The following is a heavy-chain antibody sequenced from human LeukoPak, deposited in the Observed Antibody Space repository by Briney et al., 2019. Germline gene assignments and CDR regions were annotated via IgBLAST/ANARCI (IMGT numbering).Heavy chain of an antibody. CDR3: ASGSGGLAYDY. V-gene: IGHV1-46*01. Sequence: ASVKVSCKASGYTFTSHYMHWVRQAPGQGLEWMGIINPSGGSTSYAQKFQGRVTMTRDTSTSTVYMELSSLRSEDTAVYYCASGSGGLAYDYWGQGTLVTVSS. J-gene: IGHJ4*02. D-gene: IGHD3-16*01. CDR2: INPSGGST. CDR1: GYTFTSHY.